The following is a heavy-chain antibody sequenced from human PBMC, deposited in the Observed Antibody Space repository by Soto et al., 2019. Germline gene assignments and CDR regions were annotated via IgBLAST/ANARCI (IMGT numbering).Heavy chain of an antibody. J-gene: IGHJ4*02. V-gene: IGHV4-61*08. CDR1: GGSVSSGDYY. Sequence: QVQLQESGPGLVKPSETLSLTCTVSGGSVSSGDYYWSWIRQPPEKRLEYIGYIYYSGSTNYNPSLNSRVPISVDSSKNQFSLKLNSVTSADTAVYYCATKRGLQFDRYFDYWGQGILVTVS. D-gene: IGHD3-3*01. CDR3: ATKRGLQFDRYFDY. CDR2: IYYSGST.